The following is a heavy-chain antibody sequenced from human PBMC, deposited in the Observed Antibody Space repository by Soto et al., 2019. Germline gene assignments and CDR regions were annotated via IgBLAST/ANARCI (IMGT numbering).Heavy chain of an antibody. CDR2: ISASGGLK. CDR1: GFTFTNYA. V-gene: IGHV3-23*01. CDR3: AREVGAPSGWLDP. J-gene: IGHJ5*02. Sequence: GSLRLSCAASGFTFTNYAMACFLQTPGKGLEWVSGISASGGLKYYADSVQGRFTVSRDNSKNILYLQMDNLGDGDTALYYCAREVGAPSGWLDPWGQGTQVTVSS. D-gene: IGHD1-26*01.